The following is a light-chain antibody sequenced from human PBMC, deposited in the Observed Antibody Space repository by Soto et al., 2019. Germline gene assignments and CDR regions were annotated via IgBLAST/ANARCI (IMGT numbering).Light chain of an antibody. CDR3: SSYTSSSTYV. Sequence: QSVLTQPASVSGSPGQSITISCSGTSSDVGGYNYVFWYQHHPSKAPKLMIYDVSNRPSGVSNRFSGSKSGNTASLTISGLQAEDEADYYCSSYTSSSTYVFGTGTKVTVL. J-gene: IGLJ1*01. CDR1: SSDVGGYNY. V-gene: IGLV2-14*03. CDR2: DVS.